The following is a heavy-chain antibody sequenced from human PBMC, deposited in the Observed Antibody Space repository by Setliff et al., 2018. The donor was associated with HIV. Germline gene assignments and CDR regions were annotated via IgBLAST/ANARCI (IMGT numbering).Heavy chain of an antibody. CDR2: IYPGDSET. V-gene: IGHV5-51*01. Sequence: PGESLKISCQGSGYSFISYWLAWVRQMPGKGLEWMGIIYPGDSETRYSPSFQGQVTISADKSINTAYLQWSSLQASDTAIYFCTRQTREAPYYFDYWGQGTLVTVSS. CDR3: TRQTREAPYYFDY. J-gene: IGHJ4*02. CDR1: GYSFISYW.